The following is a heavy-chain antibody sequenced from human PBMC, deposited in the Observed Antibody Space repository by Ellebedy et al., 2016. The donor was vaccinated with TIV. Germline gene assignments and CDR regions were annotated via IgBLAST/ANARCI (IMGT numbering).Heavy chain of an antibody. V-gene: IGHV3-7*01. CDR3: VGGAGWQPDS. CDR2: INSDGSEK. Sequence: GESLKISXVASGFNFINSWMTWVRQTPGKGLEWVASINSDGSEKRYADSVKGRFTISRDNAKNSLYLEMNSLRVEDTAVYFCVGGAGWQPDSWGQGTLVTVSS. CDR1: GFNFINSW. D-gene: IGHD6-19*01. J-gene: IGHJ4*02.